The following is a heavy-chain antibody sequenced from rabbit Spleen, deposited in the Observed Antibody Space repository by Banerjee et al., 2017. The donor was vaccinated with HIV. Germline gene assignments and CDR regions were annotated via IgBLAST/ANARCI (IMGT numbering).Heavy chain of an antibody. D-gene: IGHD4-1*01. J-gene: IGHJ4*01. CDR2: INTATGKA. CDR1: GFSFSDRDV. V-gene: IGHV1S45*01. Sequence: QEQLEESGGGLVKPEGSLTLTCKASGFSFSDRDVMCWVRQAPGKGLEWIECINTATGKAVYASWAKGRFTISKTSSTTVTLQMTRLTAADTATYFCARDVAGVIGWNFNLWGPGTLVTVS. CDR3: ARDVAGVIGWNFNL.